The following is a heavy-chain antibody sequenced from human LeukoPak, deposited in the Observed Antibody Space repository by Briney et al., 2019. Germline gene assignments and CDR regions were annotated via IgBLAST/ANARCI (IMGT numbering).Heavy chain of an antibody. CDR1: GFTFSSYN. J-gene: IGHJ4*02. CDR3: ARISDCSGGSCYSKNY. D-gene: IGHD2-15*01. V-gene: IGHV3-21*01. Sequence: PGGSLRLSCAASGFTFSSYNMNWVRQAPGKGLEWVSSISSSGSYINYADSVKGRFTISRDNTKNSLYLQMNSLRVEDTAVYYCARISDCSGGSCYSKNYWGQGTLVTVSS. CDR2: ISSSGSYI.